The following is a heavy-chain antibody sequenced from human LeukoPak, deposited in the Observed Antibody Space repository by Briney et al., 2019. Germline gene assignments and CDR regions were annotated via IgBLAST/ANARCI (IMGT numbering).Heavy chain of an antibody. J-gene: IGHJ4*02. Sequence: SETLSLTCTVSGGSISSYYWSCIRQPAGKGLEWIGRIYTSGSTSYNPSLRSRVTMSVDTSKNQFSLKLSSVTAADTAVYYCASIAVAGTGDYWGQGTLVTVSS. CDR2: IYTSGST. D-gene: IGHD6-19*01. V-gene: IGHV4-4*07. CDR1: GGSISSYY. CDR3: ASIAVAGTGDY.